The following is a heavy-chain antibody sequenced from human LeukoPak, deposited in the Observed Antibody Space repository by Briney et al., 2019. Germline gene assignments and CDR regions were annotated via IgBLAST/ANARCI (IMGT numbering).Heavy chain of an antibody. D-gene: IGHD5-18*01. Sequence: SETLSLTCTVSGGSISSGDYYWSWIRQPPGKGLEWIGYIYYSGSTYYNPSLHSRVTISVDTSKNQFYLKLSSVTAADTAVDYCARGGYSYGSSPWFDPWGQGTLVTVSS. CDR1: GGSISSGDYY. J-gene: IGHJ5*02. CDR3: ARGGYSYGSSPWFDP. V-gene: IGHV4-30-4*08. CDR2: IYYSGST.